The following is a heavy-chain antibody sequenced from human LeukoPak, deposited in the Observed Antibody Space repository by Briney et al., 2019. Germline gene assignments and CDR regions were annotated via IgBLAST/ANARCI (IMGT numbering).Heavy chain of an antibody. CDR1: GFTVSSNE. CDR2: IKQDGSEK. V-gene: IGHV3-7*01. D-gene: IGHD2-8*02. J-gene: IGHJ4*02. Sequence: GGSLRLSCAASGFTVSSNEMSWVRQAPGKGLEWVANIKQDGSEKYYVDSVKGRFTISRDNAKNSLYLQMNSLRAEDTAVYYCASLRGGVWMVWGQGTLVTVSS. CDR3: ASLRGGVWMV.